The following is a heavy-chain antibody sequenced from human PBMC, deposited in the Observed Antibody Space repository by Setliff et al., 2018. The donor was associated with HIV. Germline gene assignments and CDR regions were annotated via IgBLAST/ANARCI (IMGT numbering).Heavy chain of an antibody. J-gene: IGHJ5*01. CDR1: GYTFSSHS. CDR2: INAYNGNT. Sequence: GASVKVSCKATGYTFSSHSMHWVRQAPGQSLEWVGWINAYNGNTKYSQKFQDRLTITRDTSARTVYMELSSLKSEDTAVYYCARVRCSGANCFNWFDFWGQGTPVTVSS. V-gene: IGHV1-3*01. CDR3: ARVRCSGANCFNWFDF. D-gene: IGHD2-15*01.